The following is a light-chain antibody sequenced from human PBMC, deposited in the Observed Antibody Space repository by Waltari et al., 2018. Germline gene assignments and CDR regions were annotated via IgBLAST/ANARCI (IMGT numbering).Light chain of an antibody. V-gene: IGLV2-14*01. J-gene: IGLJ1*01. Sequence: QSALTQPASVSWSPGQTIAISSTRTSSDIGRYIYDSRYQQHPGQAPKLLIYDVNQRPSGVSHRFSGSKSGNTASLTISGLRAEDEADFYCSSYTSSSTLYVFGSGTKVTVL. CDR1: SSDIGRYIY. CDR2: DVN. CDR3: SSYTSSSTLYV.